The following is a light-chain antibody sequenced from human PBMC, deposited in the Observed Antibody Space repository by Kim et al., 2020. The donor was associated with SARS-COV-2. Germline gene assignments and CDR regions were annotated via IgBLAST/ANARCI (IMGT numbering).Light chain of an antibody. Sequence: APGEPARITCGGNNIGSEGVHWYQQKPGQAPVLLIYFDSDWPSGIPERFSGSNSGNTATLTISRVEAGDEADYYCQVWNSRSDQWVFGGGTQLTVL. CDR3: QVWNSRSDQWV. CDR1: NIGSEG. CDR2: FDS. J-gene: IGLJ3*02. V-gene: IGLV3-21*01.